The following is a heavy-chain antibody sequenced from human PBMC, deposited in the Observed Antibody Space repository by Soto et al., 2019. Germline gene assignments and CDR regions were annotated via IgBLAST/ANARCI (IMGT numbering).Heavy chain of an antibody. CDR2: IKQDGSEK. J-gene: IGHJ6*03. Sequence: EVQLVESGGGLVRPGGSLRLSCAASGFTFSSYWMSWVRQAPGKGLEWVANIKQDGSEKYYVDSVKGRFTISRDNAKNSLYLQMNSLRAEDTAVYYCASVRARPQTYYYYYMDVWGKGTTVTVSS. CDR3: ASVRARPQTYYYYYMDV. CDR1: GFTFSSYW. D-gene: IGHD6-6*01. V-gene: IGHV3-7*01.